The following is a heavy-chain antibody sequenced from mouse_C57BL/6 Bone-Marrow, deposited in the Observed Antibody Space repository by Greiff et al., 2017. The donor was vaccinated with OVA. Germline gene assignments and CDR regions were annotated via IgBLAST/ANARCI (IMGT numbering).Heavy chain of an antibody. CDR1: GFTFSDYY. D-gene: IGHD3-2*02. J-gene: IGHJ4*01. Sequence: EVKLMESGGGLVQPGGSLKLSCAASGFTFSDYYMYWVRQTPEKRLEWVAYISNGGGSTYYPDTVKGRFTISRDNAKNTLYLQMSRLKSEDTAMYYCARQTNSSGYDYAMDYWGQGTSVTVSS. CDR2: ISNGGGST. V-gene: IGHV5-12*01. CDR3: ARQTNSSGYDYAMDY.